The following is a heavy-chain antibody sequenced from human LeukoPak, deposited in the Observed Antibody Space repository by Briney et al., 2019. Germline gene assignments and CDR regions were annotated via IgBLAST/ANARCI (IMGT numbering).Heavy chain of an antibody. V-gene: IGHV4-39*07. CDR1: GGSISSGSYY. CDR3: ARAPQNYDFWSGYYRDAFDI. CDR2: IYYSGST. Sequence: RPSETLSLTCTVSGGSISSGSYYWGWIRQPPGKGLEWIGSIYYSGSTYYNPSLKSRVTISVDTSKNQFSLKLSSVTAADTAVYYCARAPQNYDFWSGYYRDAFDIWGQGTMVTVSS. D-gene: IGHD3-3*01. J-gene: IGHJ3*02.